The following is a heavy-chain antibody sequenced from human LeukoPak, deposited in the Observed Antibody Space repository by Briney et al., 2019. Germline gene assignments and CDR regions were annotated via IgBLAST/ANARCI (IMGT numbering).Heavy chain of an antibody. CDR1: GFTFSRYA. J-gene: IGHJ6*02. V-gene: IGHV3-30*01. D-gene: IGHD3-10*01. CDR3: AGGLITMVRGVMGNYYGMDV. CDR2: TSYDGSNK. Sequence: GGSLRLSCAASGFTFSRYAMHWVRQAPGKGLEWVAVTSYDGSNKYYADSVKGRFTISRDNSKNTLYLQMDSLRAEDTAVYYCAGGLITMVRGVMGNYYGMDVWGQGTTVTVSS.